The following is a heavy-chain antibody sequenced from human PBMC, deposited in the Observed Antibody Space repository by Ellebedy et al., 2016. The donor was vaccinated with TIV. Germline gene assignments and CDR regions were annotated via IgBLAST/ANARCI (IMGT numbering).Heavy chain of an antibody. CDR1: GFTFDDYA. CDR3: TKDLLRGTLGGSGRDY. Sequence: SLKISXAASGFTFDDYAMHWVRQAPGKGLEWVSGISWRGHYIGYADSVRGRFTISRGNAKNSLYLQMNSLRIEDTAVYYCTKDLLRGTLGGSGRDYWGQGTLVTVSS. CDR2: ISWRGHYI. D-gene: IGHD3-16*01. J-gene: IGHJ4*02. V-gene: IGHV3-9*01.